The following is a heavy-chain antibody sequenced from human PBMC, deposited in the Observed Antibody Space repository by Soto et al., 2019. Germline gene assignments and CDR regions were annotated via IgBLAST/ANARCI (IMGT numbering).Heavy chain of an antibody. Sequence: VGSLRLSCAASGFTFSSYAMSWVRQAPGKGLEWVSAISGSGGSTYYADSVKGRFTISRDNSKNTLYLQMNSLRAEDTAVYYCAKVITMARCFDYWGQGTLVTVSS. V-gene: IGHV3-23*01. D-gene: IGHD3-10*01. CDR1: GFTFSSYA. CDR3: AKVITMARCFDY. J-gene: IGHJ4*02. CDR2: ISGSGGST.